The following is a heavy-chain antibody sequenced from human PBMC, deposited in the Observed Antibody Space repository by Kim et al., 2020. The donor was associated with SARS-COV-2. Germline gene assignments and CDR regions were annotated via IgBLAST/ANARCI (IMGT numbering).Heavy chain of an antibody. D-gene: IGHD3-16*01. J-gene: IGHJ6*02. CDR3: ARRSFGVYYYGMDV. V-gene: IGHV4-39*01. CDR1: GGSISSSSYY. CDR2: IYYSGST. Sequence: SETLSLTCTVSGGSISSSSYYWGWIRQPPGKGLEWIGSIYYSGSTYYNPSLKSRVTISVDTSKNQFSLKLSSVTAADTAVYYCARRSFGVYYYGMDVWGQGTTVTVSS.